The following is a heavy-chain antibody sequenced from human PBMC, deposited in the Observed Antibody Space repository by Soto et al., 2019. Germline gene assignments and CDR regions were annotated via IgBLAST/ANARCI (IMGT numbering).Heavy chain of an antibody. CDR1: GGSISSGGYY. CDR2: IYYSGST. D-gene: IGHD6-13*01. Sequence: PSETLSLTCTVSGGSISSGGYYWSWIRQHPGKGLEWIGYIYYSGSTYYNPSLKSRVTISVDTSKNQFSLKLSSVTAADTAVYYCARTIIAAAGNEGYFQHWGQGTLVTVSS. CDR3: ARTIIAAAGNEGYFQH. J-gene: IGHJ1*01. V-gene: IGHV4-31*03.